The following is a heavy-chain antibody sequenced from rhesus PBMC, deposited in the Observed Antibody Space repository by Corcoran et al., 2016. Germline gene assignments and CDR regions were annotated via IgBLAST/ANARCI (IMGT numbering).Heavy chain of an antibody. CDR1: GGSIISTS. J-gene: IGHJ4*01. CDR3: ARRWYSGYYTYYYFDY. V-gene: IGHV4-147*01. CDR2: IGGSSGST. D-gene: IGHD3-28*01. Sequence: QVQLQESGPGLVKPSETLSLPCAVSGGSIISTSWSWFAQPTGTGQECIWFIGGSSGSTTYNPSLKSRVTISKDTSKNQFSLKLSSVTAADTVVYYCARRWYSGYYTYYYFDYWGQGVLVTVSS.